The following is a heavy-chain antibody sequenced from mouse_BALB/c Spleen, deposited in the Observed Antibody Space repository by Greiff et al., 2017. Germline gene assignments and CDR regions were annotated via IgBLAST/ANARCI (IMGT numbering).Heavy chain of an antibody. Sequence: VQLQESGAELVRPGVSVKISCKGSGYTFTDYAMHWVKQSHAKSLEWIGVISTYYGDASYNQKFKGKATMTVDKSSSTAYMELARLTSEDSAIYYCARWAPMITKAMDYWGQGTSVNVAS. J-gene: IGHJ4*01. CDR3: ARWAPMITKAMDY. V-gene: IGHV1S137*01. CDR1: GYTFTDYA. CDR2: ISTYYGDA. D-gene: IGHD2-4*01.